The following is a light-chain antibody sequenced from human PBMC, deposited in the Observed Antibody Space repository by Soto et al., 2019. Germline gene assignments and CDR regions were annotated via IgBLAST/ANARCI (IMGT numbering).Light chain of an antibody. CDR2: DAS. J-gene: IGKJ5*01. Sequence: IVLRQSPATLSLPPGQRATLSCRASQSVSSYLAWYQQKPGQAPRLLIYDASNRATGIPARFSGSGSGTDFTLTISSLEPEDFAVYYCQQRSNWPITFGQGTRLEI. CDR1: QSVSSY. V-gene: IGKV3-11*01. CDR3: QQRSNWPIT.